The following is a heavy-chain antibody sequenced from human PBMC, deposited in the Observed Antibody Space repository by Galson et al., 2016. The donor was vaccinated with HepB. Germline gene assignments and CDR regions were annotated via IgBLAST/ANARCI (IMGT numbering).Heavy chain of an antibody. V-gene: IGHV1-2*02. Sequence: SVKVSCKASGYTFSRFYMHWMRQTPGQGFEWMGWINPDSGTTTYAQKFQGRVTLTRDTTLNTAYMELSRLTSNDTAVYYCAKEHSPYSRIHDYWGQGSLLTVSS. CDR3: AKEHSPYSRIHDY. CDR2: INPDSGTT. D-gene: IGHD5-18*01. CDR1: GYTFSRFY. J-gene: IGHJ4*02.